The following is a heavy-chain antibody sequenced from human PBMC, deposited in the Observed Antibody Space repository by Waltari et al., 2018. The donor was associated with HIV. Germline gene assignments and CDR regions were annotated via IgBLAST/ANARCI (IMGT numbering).Heavy chain of an antibody. CDR1: GYTFSSYP. V-gene: IGHV1-3*01. D-gene: IGHD3-22*01. CDR2: INAANGNT. Sequence: HVQLVQSGAAVKKPGASITVSCQASGYTFSSYPIHWVRQAPGQRLEWMGWINAANGNTKYSQKFRGRLTINRDTSASTAYMEVNSLRSEDTAVYYCAREGDYYETSGYPHYWGQGTLVTVSS. CDR3: AREGDYYETSGYPHY. J-gene: IGHJ4*02.